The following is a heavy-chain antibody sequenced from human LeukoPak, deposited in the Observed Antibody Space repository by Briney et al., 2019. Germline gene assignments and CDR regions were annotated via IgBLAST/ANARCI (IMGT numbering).Heavy chain of an antibody. V-gene: IGHV1-2*02. J-gene: IGHJ4*02. D-gene: IGHD3-22*01. CDR3: VRGEWRPFNYYDSSGYYL. CDR1: GYTFTGYY. CDR2: INPNSGGT. Sequence: ASVKVSCKASGYTFTGYYMHWVRQAPGQGLEWMGLINPNSGGTNYAQKFQGRVTMTRDTSISTDYMELSRLRFDDTAEYCCVRGEWRPFNYYDSSGYYLWGQGTVVTVSS.